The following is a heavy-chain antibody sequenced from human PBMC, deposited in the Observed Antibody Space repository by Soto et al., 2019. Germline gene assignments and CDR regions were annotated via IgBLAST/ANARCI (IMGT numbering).Heavy chain of an antibody. V-gene: IGHV3-23*01. D-gene: IGHD1-1*01. CDR3: AKGGIPRRYNIPKVDFES. CDR2: ISGSGATT. CDR1: GFIFSNYA. J-gene: IGHJ4*02. Sequence: GWSLRLSCAASGFIFSNYAMSLVRQSPGKGLEWVSSISGSGATTYYPDSVKGRFTISRDNSKNTLYLQMNNLRAEDTAVYYCAKGGIPRRYNIPKVDFESWGEGSLVTVSS.